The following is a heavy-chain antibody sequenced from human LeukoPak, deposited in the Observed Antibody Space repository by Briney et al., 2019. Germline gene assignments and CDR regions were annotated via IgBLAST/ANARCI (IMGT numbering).Heavy chain of an antibody. CDR3: ARAGGHYDFWSGYYVGWFDP. J-gene: IGHJ5*02. CDR1: GYTFTSYD. Sequence: GASVKVSCKASGYTFTSYDINWVRQATGQGLEWMGWMNPNSGNTGYAQKFQGRVTMTRNTSISTAYMELSSLRSEDTAVYYCARAGGHYDFWSGYYVGWFDPWGQGTLVTVSS. D-gene: IGHD3-3*01. V-gene: IGHV1-8*01. CDR2: MNPNSGNT.